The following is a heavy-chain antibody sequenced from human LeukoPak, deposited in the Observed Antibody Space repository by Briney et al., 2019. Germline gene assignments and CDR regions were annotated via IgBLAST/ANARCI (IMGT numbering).Heavy chain of an antibody. CDR3: AKVVTIFGVAKDDFDY. V-gene: IGHV3-23*01. J-gene: IGHJ4*02. D-gene: IGHD3-3*01. CDR1: GFTFSSYA. Sequence: GGSLRLSCAASGFTFSSYAMSWVRQAPGKGLEWVSAISGSGGSTYYADSVKGRFTIFRDNSKNTLYLQMNSLRAEDTAVYYCAKVVTIFGVAKDDFDYWGQGTLVTVSS. CDR2: ISGSGGST.